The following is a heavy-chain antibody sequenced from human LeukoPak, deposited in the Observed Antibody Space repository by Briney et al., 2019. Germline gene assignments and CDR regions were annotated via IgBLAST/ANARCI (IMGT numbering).Heavy chain of an antibody. CDR1: GFTVSNNY. CDR3: ASSRGGINQFDY. V-gene: IGHV3-7*05. J-gene: IGHJ4*02. Sequence: PGGSLRLSCAASGFTVSNNYMNWVRQAPGKGLEWVANIKEDGSDKYYVDSVKGRFTISRDASTSTLYLQMNNLRAEDTAVYYCASSRGGINQFDYWGQGKLVTVSS. D-gene: IGHD3-10*01. CDR2: IKEDGSDK.